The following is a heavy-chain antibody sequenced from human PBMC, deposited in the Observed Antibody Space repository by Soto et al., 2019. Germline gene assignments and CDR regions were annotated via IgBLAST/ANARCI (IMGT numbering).Heavy chain of an antibody. D-gene: IGHD3-3*01. CDR3: ARVPPTIRFLEWLSYFDY. CDR2: ISAYNGNT. CDR1: GYTFTSYG. Sequence: GASVKVSCKASGYTFTSYGISWVRQAPGQGLEWMGWISAYNGNTNYAQKLQGRVTMTTDTSTSTAYMELRSLRSDDTAVYYCARVPPTIRFLEWLSYFDYWGQGTQVTVSS. V-gene: IGHV1-18*04. J-gene: IGHJ4*02.